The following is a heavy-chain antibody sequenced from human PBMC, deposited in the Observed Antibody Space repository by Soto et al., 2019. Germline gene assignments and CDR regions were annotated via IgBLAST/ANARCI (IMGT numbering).Heavy chain of an antibody. J-gene: IGHJ3*02. V-gene: IGHV4-31*03. D-gene: IGHD2-15*01. Sequence: SETLSLTCTVSGGSINSGGYYWSWIRQHPGRGLEWIGYIYYSGSTYYNPSLKSRVTISVDTSKNQFSLRLSSVTAADTAVYYCARSHCTGGSCYSGAFNICGQGTMVTV. CDR3: ARSHCTGGSCYSGAFNI. CDR2: IYYSGST. CDR1: GGSINSGGYY.